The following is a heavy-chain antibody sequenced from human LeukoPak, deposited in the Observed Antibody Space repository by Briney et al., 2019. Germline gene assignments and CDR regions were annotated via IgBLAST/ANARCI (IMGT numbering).Heavy chain of an antibody. Sequence: PSETLSLTCTASGFSISSYYWSWVRQPPGKGLEWVGYIYYSGRTNYNPSLKSRVTISVDTSKTQFSLKLSSVTAADTAVYYCARGPGGYFDPFDPWGQGALVTVSS. D-gene: IGHD3-9*01. J-gene: IGHJ5*02. CDR2: IYYSGRT. V-gene: IGHV4-59*01. CDR1: GFSISSYY. CDR3: ARGPGGYFDPFDP.